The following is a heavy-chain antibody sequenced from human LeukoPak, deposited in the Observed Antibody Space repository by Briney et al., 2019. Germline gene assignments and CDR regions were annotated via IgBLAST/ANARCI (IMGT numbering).Heavy chain of an antibody. CDR3: VRDWAPASMQAAPFDC. Sequence: GGSLRLSCAASGFTFSSYWMTWVRQAPGKGPEWVANIKEDGSLKNYVDSVEGRFTVSRDNAKNTLYLQMNSLRLEDTAVYYCVRDWAPASMQAAPFDCWGQGTLVTVSS. J-gene: IGHJ4*02. D-gene: IGHD2/OR15-2a*01. V-gene: IGHV3-7*01. CDR1: GFTFSSYW. CDR2: IKEDGSLK.